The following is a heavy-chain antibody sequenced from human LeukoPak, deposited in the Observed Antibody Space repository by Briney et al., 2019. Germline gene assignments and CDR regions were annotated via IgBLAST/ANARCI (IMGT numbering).Heavy chain of an antibody. V-gene: IGHV3-74*01. CDR2: INSDGSNT. D-gene: IGHD1-1*01. Sequence: GGSLRLSCAASGLTFSRDWMHWVRQAPGKGLVWVSRINSDGSNTDYADSVKGRFTISRDNAKNTLYLQMNSLRAEDTAVYFCARAENWRIDYWGQGTLVTVSS. CDR3: ARAENWRIDY. J-gene: IGHJ4*02. CDR1: GLTFSRDW.